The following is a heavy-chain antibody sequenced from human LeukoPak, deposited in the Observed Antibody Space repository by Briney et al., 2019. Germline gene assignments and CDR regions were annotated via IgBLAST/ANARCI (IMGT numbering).Heavy chain of an antibody. V-gene: IGHV2-5*01. CDR2: IYWNDDK. Sequence: SGPTLVKPTQTLTLTCTFSGFSLSTSGVGVAGIHHPPERPLEGLPLIYWNDDKRYSPSLKSRLTITKDTSKNQVVLTMTNMDPVDTATYYCAHSGYSSGWYLSWFDPWGQGTLVTVSS. J-gene: IGHJ5*02. CDR1: GFSLSTSGVG. D-gene: IGHD6-19*01. CDR3: AHSGYSSGWYLSWFDP.